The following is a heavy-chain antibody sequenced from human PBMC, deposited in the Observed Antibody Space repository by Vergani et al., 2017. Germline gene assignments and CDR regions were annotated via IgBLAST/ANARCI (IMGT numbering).Heavy chain of an antibody. D-gene: IGHD3-10*01. CDR3: ARRSGGYYNCGKIHPLRKYIDV. V-gene: IGHV4-61*02. CDR2: VYTSGLT. J-gene: IGHJ3*01. Sequence: QVQLQESGPRLVRPSQTLSLTCTVSGGSINTGGYYWSWIRQPAGKGLEWIGRVYTSGLTNYNPSLKRRVTILVDRAKSQLSLKLTSVTAGDTAVYFCARRSGGYYNCGKIHPLRKYIDVWGNGTVVTVSS. CDR1: GGSINTGGYY.